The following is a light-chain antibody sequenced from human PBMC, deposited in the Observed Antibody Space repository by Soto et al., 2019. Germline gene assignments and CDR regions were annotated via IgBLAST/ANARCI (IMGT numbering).Light chain of an antibody. CDR1: SSNIGSNA. Sequence: QSVLTQPPSASGTPGQRVTISCSGVSSNIGSNAVNWYQQFPGAAPQLLTYTNSQRPSGVPDRFSGSKSGTSASLAITGLQSEDEADYHCAAWDDSLNALVFGGGTKLTVL. CDR3: AAWDDSLNALV. CDR2: TNS. J-gene: IGLJ3*02. V-gene: IGLV1-44*01.